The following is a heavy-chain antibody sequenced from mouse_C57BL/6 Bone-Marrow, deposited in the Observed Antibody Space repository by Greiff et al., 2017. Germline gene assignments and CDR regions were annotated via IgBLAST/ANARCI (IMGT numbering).Heavy chain of an antibody. CDR1: GFNIKDDY. J-gene: IGHJ4*01. CDR2: IDPENGDT. V-gene: IGHV14-4*01. D-gene: IGHD2-1*01. Sequence: VQLQQSGAELVRPGASVKLSCTASGFNIKDDYMHWVKQRPEQGLEWIGWIDPENGDTEYASKFQGKATITADTSSTTAYLQLSSLTSEDTAVYYCTPIYYGNYPYAMDYWGQGTSVTVSS. CDR3: TPIYYGNYPYAMDY.